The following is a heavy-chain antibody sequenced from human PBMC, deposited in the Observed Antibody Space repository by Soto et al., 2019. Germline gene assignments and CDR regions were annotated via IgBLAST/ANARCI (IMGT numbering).Heavy chain of an antibody. J-gene: IGHJ4*02. CDR1: GFTFSSYA. D-gene: IGHD3-22*01. CDR2: ISYDGSNK. CDR3: VRDGNHYDSSGPCFDY. Sequence: QVQLVESGGGVVQPGRSLRLSCAASGFTFSSYAMHWVGQAPGKGLEWVAVISYDGSNKYYADSVKGRFTISRDNSKNTLYLQMNSLRTEDTAVHYCVRDGNHYDSSGPCFDYWGQGTLVTVSS. V-gene: IGHV3-30-3*01.